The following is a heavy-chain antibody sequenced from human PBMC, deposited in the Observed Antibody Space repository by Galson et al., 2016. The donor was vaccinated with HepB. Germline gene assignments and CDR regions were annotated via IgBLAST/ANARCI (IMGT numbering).Heavy chain of an antibody. D-gene: IGHD3-22*01. Sequence: SVKVSCKAYGYTFTKFAINWVRQAPGQRLEWMGWINAGNGDTKYSQKFKGRVTVSRDTSASTAYMELGSLTSEDTALYYCARDQDPMILVTGELDCWGQGTL. CDR2: INAGNGDT. CDR1: GYTFTKFA. V-gene: IGHV1-3*01. J-gene: IGHJ4*02. CDR3: ARDQDPMILVTGELDC.